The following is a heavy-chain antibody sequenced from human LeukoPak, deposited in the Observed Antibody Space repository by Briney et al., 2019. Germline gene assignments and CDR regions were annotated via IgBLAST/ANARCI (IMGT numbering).Heavy chain of an antibody. CDR3: AKGEYYPKYYFDY. CDR2: ISGSGGST. J-gene: IGHJ4*02. CDR1: GFTFSTYA. D-gene: IGHD3-10*01. Sequence: PGGSLRLSCAASGFTFSTYAMRWVRQAPGKGLEWVSAISGSGGSTYYADSLKGRFTISRDNSKTTLYLQMNSLRAEDTAVYYCAKGEYYPKYYFDYWGQGTLVTVSS. V-gene: IGHV3-23*01.